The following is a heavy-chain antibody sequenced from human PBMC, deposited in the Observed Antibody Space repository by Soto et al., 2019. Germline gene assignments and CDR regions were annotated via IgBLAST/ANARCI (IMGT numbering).Heavy chain of an antibody. Sequence: EASVKVSCKASGGTFSSYAISWLRQAPGQGLEWMGGIIPIFGTANYAQKFQGRVTITADESTSTAYMELSSLRSEDTAVYYCATSAWHIVVVPTNYYYGMDVWGQGTTVTVSS. D-gene: IGHD2-2*01. CDR1: GGTFSSYA. J-gene: IGHJ6*02. CDR3: ATSAWHIVVVPTNYYYGMDV. V-gene: IGHV1-69*13. CDR2: IIPIFGTA.